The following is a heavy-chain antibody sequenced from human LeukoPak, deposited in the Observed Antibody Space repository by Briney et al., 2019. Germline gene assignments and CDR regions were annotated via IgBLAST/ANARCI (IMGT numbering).Heavy chain of an antibody. CDR3: TRDYCSGGSCYSGFDP. Sequence: GGSLRLSCTASGFTFGDYAMSWVRQAPGKGLEWVGFIRGKAYGGTTEYAASVKGRFTISRDDSKSIAYLQMNSLKTEDTAVYYCTRDYCSGGSCYSGFDPWGQGTLVTVSS. D-gene: IGHD2-15*01. V-gene: IGHV3-49*04. J-gene: IGHJ5*02. CDR1: GFTFGDYA. CDR2: IRGKAYGGTT.